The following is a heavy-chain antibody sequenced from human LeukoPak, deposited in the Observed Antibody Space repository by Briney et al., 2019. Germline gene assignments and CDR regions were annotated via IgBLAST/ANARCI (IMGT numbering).Heavy chain of an antibody. CDR2: IYTSGST. V-gene: IGHV4-61*02. J-gene: IGHJ6*03. CDR1: GGSISSGSYY. CDR3: ARTPYDFWSGYLLYYMDV. Sequence: SQTLSLTCTVSGGSISSGSYYWRWIRQPAGKGLEWIGRIYTSGSTNYNPSLNSRVTISVDTSKNQFSLKLSSVTAADTAVYYCARTPYDFWSGYLLYYMDVWGKGTTVTVSS. D-gene: IGHD3-3*01.